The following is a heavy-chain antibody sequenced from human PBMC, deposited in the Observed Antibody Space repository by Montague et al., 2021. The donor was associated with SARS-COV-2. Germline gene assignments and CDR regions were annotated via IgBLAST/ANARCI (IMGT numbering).Heavy chain of an antibody. J-gene: IGHJ6*02. CDR1: GFTFSDYY. Sequence: SLRLSCAASGFTFSDYYMSCIRQAPGKGLEWVSYISSSSSYTNYSDSVKGRFTISRDNAKNSLYLQMNSLRAEDTAVYYCARDQPHYDILTGYYKDYYYMDVWGQGTTVTVSS. CDR2: ISSSSSYT. CDR3: ARDQPHYDILTGYYKDYYYMDV. D-gene: IGHD3-9*01. V-gene: IGHV3-11*06.